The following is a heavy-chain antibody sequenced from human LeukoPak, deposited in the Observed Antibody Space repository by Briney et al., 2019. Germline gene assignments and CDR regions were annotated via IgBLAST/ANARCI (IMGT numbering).Heavy chain of an antibody. CDR1: GFTFSDFW. V-gene: IGHV3-30*18. D-gene: IGHD3-10*01. CDR2: ISS. Sequence: GGSLRLSCAASGFTFSDFWMHWVRQAPGKGLEWVAVISSDSVKGRFTISRDNSKNTVYLQMNSLRAEDTAVYYCAKVCCIKSYPGEFESWGQGTLVTVSS. J-gene: IGHJ4*02. CDR3: AKVCCIKSYPGEFES.